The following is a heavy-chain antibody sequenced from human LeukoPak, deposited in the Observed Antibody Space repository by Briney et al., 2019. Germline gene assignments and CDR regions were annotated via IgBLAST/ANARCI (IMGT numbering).Heavy chain of an antibody. CDR3: ANGPNDYGDYLVTAAEYYFDY. J-gene: IGHJ4*02. CDR1: GFTFSSYG. Sequence: GGSLRLSCAAPGFTFSSYGMHWVRQAPGKGLEWVAVISYDGSNKYYADSVKGRFTISRDNSKNTLYLQMNSLRAEDTAVYYCANGPNDYGDYLVTAAEYYFDYWGQGTLVTVSS. CDR2: ISYDGSNK. V-gene: IGHV3-30*18. D-gene: IGHD4-17*01.